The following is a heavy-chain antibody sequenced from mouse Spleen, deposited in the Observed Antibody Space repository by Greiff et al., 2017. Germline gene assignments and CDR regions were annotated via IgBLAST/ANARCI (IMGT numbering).Heavy chain of an antibody. J-gene: IGHJ2*01. CDR2: ISYDGSN. D-gene: IGHD1-1*01. Sequence: EVQLQESGPGLVKPSQSLSLTCSVTGYSITSGYYWNWIRQFPGNKLEWMGYISYDGSNNYNPSLKNRISITRDTSKNQFFLKLNSVTTEDTATYYCARSGFTTVDYWGQGTTLTVSS. CDR1: GYSITSGYY. CDR3: ARSGFTTVDY. V-gene: IGHV3-6*01.